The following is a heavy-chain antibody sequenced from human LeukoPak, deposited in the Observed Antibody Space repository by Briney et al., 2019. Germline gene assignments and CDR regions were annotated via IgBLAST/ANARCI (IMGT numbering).Heavy chain of an antibody. CDR2: ISYDGSNK. CDR1: GFTFSSYA. D-gene: IGHD4-17*01. J-gene: IGHJ4*02. V-gene: IGHV3-30-3*01. Sequence: PGRSLRLSCAASGFTFSSYAMHWVRQAPGKGLEWVAVISYDGSNKYYADSVKGRFTISRDNSKNTLCLQMNSLRAEDTAVYYCARAEYGDYLDYWGQGTLVTVSS. CDR3: ARAEYGDYLDY.